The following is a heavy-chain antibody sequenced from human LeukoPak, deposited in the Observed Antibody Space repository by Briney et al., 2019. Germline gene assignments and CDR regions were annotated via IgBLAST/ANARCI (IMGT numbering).Heavy chain of an antibody. D-gene: IGHD3-10*01. CDR1: DDSISNNRYF. J-gene: IGHJ3*02. CDR2: INYSGRT. CDR3: ARKGPLLWFGELSSRAFDI. Sequence: SETLSLTCTISDDSISNNRYFWAWIRQPPGKGLEWIGSINYSGRTYYNPSLKSRLTMSVDTAKRQFSLKLSSVTAADTAVYYCARKGPLLWFGELSSRAFDIWGQGTMVTVSS. V-gene: IGHV4-39*07.